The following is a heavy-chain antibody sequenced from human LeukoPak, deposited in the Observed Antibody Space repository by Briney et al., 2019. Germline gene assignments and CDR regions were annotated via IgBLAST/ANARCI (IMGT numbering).Heavy chain of an antibody. J-gene: IGHJ4*02. V-gene: IGHV1-69*05. CDR3: ARQPLGTYSYDSSGYPPFDY. CDR2: IIPIFGTA. D-gene: IGHD3-22*01. Sequence: SVKVSCKASGGTFSSYAISWVRQAPGQGLEWMGRIIPIFGTANYAQKFQGRVTITTDESTSTAYMELSSLRSEDTAVYYCARQPLGTYSYDSSGYPPFDYWGQGTLVTVSS. CDR1: GGTFSSYA.